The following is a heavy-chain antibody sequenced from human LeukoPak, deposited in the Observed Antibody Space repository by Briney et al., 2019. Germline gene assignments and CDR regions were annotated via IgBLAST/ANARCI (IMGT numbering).Heavy chain of an antibody. CDR2: ISAYNGNT. CDR3: ERESYVGGSFDY. J-gene: IGHJ4*02. Sequence: SSVKVSCKASGYPFTSYGIRWVRQAPGQGLEWMGWISAYNGNTKYAQKLQGRVTMNTDISTSTAYMELGSLRSDDTAVYYCERESYVGGSFDYWGQGTLVTVSS. D-gene: IGHD3-16*01. V-gene: IGHV1-18*01. CDR1: GYPFTSYG.